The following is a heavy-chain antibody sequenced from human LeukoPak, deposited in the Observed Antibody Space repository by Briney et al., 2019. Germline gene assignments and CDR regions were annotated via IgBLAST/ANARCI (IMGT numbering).Heavy chain of an antibody. Sequence: GGSLRLSCAASGFTFSSYEMNWVRQAPGKGLEWVSYISSSGSTIYYADSVKGRFTISRDNAKNSLYLQMNSLRAEDTAVYYCARGPRTVAGDYWGQGTLVTVSS. CDR3: ARGPRTVAGDY. J-gene: IGHJ4*02. V-gene: IGHV3-48*03. D-gene: IGHD6-19*01. CDR2: ISSSGSTI. CDR1: GFTFSSYE.